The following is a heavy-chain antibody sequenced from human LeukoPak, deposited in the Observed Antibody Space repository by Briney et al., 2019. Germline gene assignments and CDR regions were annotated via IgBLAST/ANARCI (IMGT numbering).Heavy chain of an antibody. CDR3: AREERDYDHNWFDP. CDR2: IYYSGST. V-gene: IGHV4-59*01. CDR1: GXXXXSYX. Sequence: SETLSLTCTVSGXXXXSYXXSXXRQPXXXXXXXIGYIYYSGSTNYNPSLKSRVTISVDTSKNQFSLKLSSVTAADTAVYYCAREERDYDHNWFDPWGQGTLVTVSS. D-gene: IGHD3-3*01. J-gene: IGHJ5*02.